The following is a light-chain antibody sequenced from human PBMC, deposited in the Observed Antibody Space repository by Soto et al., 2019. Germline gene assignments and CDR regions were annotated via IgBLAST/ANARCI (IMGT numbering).Light chain of an antibody. Sequence: EIVLTQATATLSSCPGESVTLSCSASQTLSNRLAWYQHKPGQAPRLLIYSTSNRATGIPARFSGSGSGTDYTLTISSLEPEDFAVYYCHQHQSWPRTFGQGTKVEIK. CDR1: QTLSNR. CDR3: HQHQSWPRT. CDR2: STS. J-gene: IGKJ1*01. V-gene: IGKV3-11*01.